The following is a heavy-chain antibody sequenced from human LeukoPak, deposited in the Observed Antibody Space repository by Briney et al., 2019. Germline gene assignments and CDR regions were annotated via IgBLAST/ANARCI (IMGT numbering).Heavy chain of an antibody. D-gene: IGHD2-2*01. CDR1: GFTFSSYW. CDR3: AREVEEVPAAMGVYYYYYMDV. V-gene: IGHV3-74*01. CDR2: INGDGRRA. J-gene: IGHJ6*03. Sequence: GGSLRLSCAASGFTFSSYWMHWVRQAPGKGLVWVSRINGDGRRANYAESVKGRFTISRDNAKNTLYLQMNSLRAEDTAVYYCAREVEEVPAAMGVYYYYYMDVWGKGTSVTVSS.